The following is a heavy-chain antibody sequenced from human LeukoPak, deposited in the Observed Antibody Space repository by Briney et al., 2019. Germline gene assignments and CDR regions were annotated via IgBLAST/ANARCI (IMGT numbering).Heavy chain of an antibody. J-gene: IGHJ4*02. V-gene: IGHV4-59*01. Sequence: SETLCLTCTVSGGSISSYYWSWIRQPPGKGLEWIGYLYDSGSTTYNPSLKSRVTISLDTSKNQFSLKLTSVTAADTAVYFCARSRTGGSSFDHWGQGSLVTVSS. CDR2: LYDSGST. CDR1: GGSISSYY. D-gene: IGHD1-26*01. CDR3: ARSRTGGSSFDH.